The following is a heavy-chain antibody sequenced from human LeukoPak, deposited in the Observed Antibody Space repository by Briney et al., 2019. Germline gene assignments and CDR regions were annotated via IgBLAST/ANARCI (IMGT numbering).Heavy chain of an antibody. D-gene: IGHD3-10*01. CDR3: ARIGATSGLDS. J-gene: IGHJ4*02. CDR1: GGSISSYY. Sequence: SETLSLTWTVSGGSISSYYWSWIRQPPGKGLEWIGYIYDSGSTNYNPSLKSQLTISVDTSKNQFSLKLSPVTAADTAVYYCARIGATSGLDSWGQGTLVTVSS. V-gene: IGHV4-59*01. CDR2: IYDSGST.